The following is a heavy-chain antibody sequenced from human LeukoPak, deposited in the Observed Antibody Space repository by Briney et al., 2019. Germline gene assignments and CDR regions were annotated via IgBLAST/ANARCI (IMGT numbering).Heavy chain of an antibody. J-gene: IGHJ5*02. CDR1: GYTFTGYY. CDR3: ARGRLVRDWFDP. V-gene: IGHV1-2*02. Sequence: ASVKVSCKASGYTFTGYYMHWVRQAPGQGLEWMGWINPNSGGTNYAQKFQGRVTMTRDTSISTAYMELSGLRSDDTAVYYCARGRLVRDWFDPWGQGTLVTVSS. CDR2: INPNSGGT. D-gene: IGHD6-19*01.